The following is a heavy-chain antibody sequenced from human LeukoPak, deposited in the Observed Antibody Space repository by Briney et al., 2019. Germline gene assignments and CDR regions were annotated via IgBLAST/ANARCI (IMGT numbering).Heavy chain of an antibody. CDR1: GGSISSGGYY. V-gene: IGHV4-61*08. Sequence: SETLSLTCTVSGGSISSGGYYWSWIRQSPGKGLEWIGYIYYSGSTNYNPSLMSRVSMSVDTSKNQFSLKLSSVTAADTALYYCAKHRYSGFAFDPWGQGTLVTVSS. J-gene: IGHJ5*02. D-gene: IGHD5-12*01. CDR2: IYYSGST. CDR3: AKHRYSGFAFDP.